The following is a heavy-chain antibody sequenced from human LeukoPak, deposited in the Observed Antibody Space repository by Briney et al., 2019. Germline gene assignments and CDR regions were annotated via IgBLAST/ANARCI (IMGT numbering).Heavy chain of an antibody. J-gene: IGHJ6*02. CDR1: GFTFSSYW. Sequence: GGSLRLSCAASGFTFSSYWMHWVRQAPGKGLVWVSRINSDGSSTTYADSVKGRFTISRDNAKNTLYLEMNSLRAEDTAVYFCARDYGRSRDYGMDVWGQGATVTVSS. D-gene: IGHD3-10*01. CDR3: ARDYGRSRDYGMDV. V-gene: IGHV3-74*01. CDR2: INSDGSST.